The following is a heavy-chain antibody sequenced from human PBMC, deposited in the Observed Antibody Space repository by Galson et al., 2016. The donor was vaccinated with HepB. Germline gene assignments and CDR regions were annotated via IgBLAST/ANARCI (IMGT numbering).Heavy chain of an antibody. CDR3: VRVAAGGNFFDY. CDR2: ISSGGDIT. CDR1: GFTFSDYP. Sequence: SLRLSCAAPGFTFSDYPMSWIRQAPGKGLQWLSHISSGGDITYYADSVRGRFTVSRDNSKNSLYLQMNILRAEDTAIYYCVRVAAGGNFFDYWGQGTLVTVSS. D-gene: IGHD3-16*01. J-gene: IGHJ4*02. V-gene: IGHV3-11*04.